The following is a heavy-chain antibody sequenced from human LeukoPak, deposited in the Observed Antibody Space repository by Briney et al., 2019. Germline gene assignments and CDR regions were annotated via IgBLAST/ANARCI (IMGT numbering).Heavy chain of an antibody. CDR1: GFTFDNYA. CDR3: AKDIAQVVRGMYGMDV. CDR2: ISWNSGSI. D-gene: IGHD3-10*01. V-gene: IGHV3-9*01. J-gene: IGHJ6*02. Sequence: GRSLRLSCAASGFTFDNYAMHWVRQAPGKGLEWVSGISWNSGSIGYADSVKGRFTISRDNAKNSLYLQMNSLRAEDTALYYCAKDIAQVVRGMYGMDVWGQGTTVTVSS.